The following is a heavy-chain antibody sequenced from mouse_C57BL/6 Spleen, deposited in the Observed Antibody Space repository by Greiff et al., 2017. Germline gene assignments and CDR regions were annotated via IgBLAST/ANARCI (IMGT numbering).Heavy chain of an antibody. CDR3: VRHFFHCSSYAMDY. CDR1: GFSFNTYA. J-gene: IGHJ4*01. D-gene: IGHD1-1*01. CDR2: IRSKSNNYAT. Sequence: EVKVVESGGGLVQPKGSLKLSCAASGFSFNTYAMNWVRQAPGKGLEWVARIRSKSNNYATYYADSVKDRFTISRDDSERMLYLQMNHLKTEDTAMYFCVRHFFHCSSYAMDYWGQGTSVTVSS. V-gene: IGHV10-1*01.